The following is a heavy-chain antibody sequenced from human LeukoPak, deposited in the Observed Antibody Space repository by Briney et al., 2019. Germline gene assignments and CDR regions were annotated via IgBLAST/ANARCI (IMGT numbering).Heavy chain of an antibody. CDR1: GFTFSTYS. Sequence: GGSLRLSCAASGFTFSTYSVNWVRQAPGKGLEWVSSISSSSSYIYYADSVKGRFTISRDNAKNSLYLQMNSLRAEDTAVYYCARGQDGDVFYPMDVWGQGTTVTVSS. CDR3: ARGQDGDVFYPMDV. D-gene: IGHD4-17*01. CDR2: ISSSSSYI. J-gene: IGHJ6*02. V-gene: IGHV3-21*01.